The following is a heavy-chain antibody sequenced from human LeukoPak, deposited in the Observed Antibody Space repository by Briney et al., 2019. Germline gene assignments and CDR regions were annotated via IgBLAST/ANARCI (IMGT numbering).Heavy chain of an antibody. CDR2: IYYSGST. J-gene: IGHJ6*03. V-gene: IGHV4-59*01. CDR1: GGSISCYY. D-gene: IGHD3-16*01. CDR3: ARETSQKGAHYMDV. Sequence: PSETLSLTCTVSGGSISCYYWSWIRQPPGKGLEWIGYIYYSGSTNYNPSLKRRVTISVDTSKNQFSLKLSSVTAADTAVYYCARETSQKGAHYMDVWGKGTTVTISS.